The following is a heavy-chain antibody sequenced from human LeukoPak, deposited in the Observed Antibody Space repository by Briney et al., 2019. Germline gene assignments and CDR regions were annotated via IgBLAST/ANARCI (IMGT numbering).Heavy chain of an antibody. J-gene: IGHJ4*02. CDR3: AKALTPYCSSTSCYVTDY. Sequence: GGSLRLSCAASGFSFSSYAMSWARQAPGNGLEWVSGISGSGGSTYYADSVKGRFTISRDNSKNTLYLQMNSLRAEDTAVYYCAKALTPYCSSTSCYVTDYWGQGTLVTVPS. CDR1: GFSFSSYA. CDR2: ISGSGGST. V-gene: IGHV3-23*01. D-gene: IGHD2-2*01.